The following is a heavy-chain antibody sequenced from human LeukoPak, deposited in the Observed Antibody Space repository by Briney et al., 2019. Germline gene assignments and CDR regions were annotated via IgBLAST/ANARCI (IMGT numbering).Heavy chain of an antibody. Sequence: PSETLSLTCTVSGGSISSYYWSWIRQPPGKGLEWLGYIYYSGSTNYNPSLKSRVTISVDTSKNQFSLKLSSVTAADTAVYYCARIVYYDFWSGQNWFDPWGQGTLVTVSS. CDR1: GGSISSYY. CDR2: IYYSGST. CDR3: ARIVYYDFWSGQNWFDP. V-gene: IGHV4-59*08. D-gene: IGHD3-3*01. J-gene: IGHJ5*02.